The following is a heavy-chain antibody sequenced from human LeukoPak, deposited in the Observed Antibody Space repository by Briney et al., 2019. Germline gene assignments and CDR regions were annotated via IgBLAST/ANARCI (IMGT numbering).Heavy chain of an antibody. CDR2: IRHIGTT. V-gene: IGHV4-4*02. Sequence: SETLSLTCAVSGGSISSNDWWSWVRQPPGKGLEWIGEIRHIGTTNYNPSLKSRVTMSVDKSKNQFSLKLSSVTAADTAMYYCARVSGYCSDGVCRFDHWGQGALVTVSS. D-gene: IGHD2-8*01. J-gene: IGHJ4*02. CDR1: GGSISSNDW. CDR3: ARVSGYCSDGVCRFDH.